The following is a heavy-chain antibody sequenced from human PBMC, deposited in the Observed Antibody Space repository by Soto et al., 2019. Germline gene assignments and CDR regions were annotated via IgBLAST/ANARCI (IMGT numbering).Heavy chain of an antibody. V-gene: IGHV3-13*01. Sequence: EVQLVESGGGLVQPGGSLRLSCAAPGFTFSNYDMHWVRQVTGKGLEWVSGITTAGDTYYPGSVKGRFTISREKAKNSLYLQMNSLSAGDTAVYYCARELHGGSYGMDVWGQGTTVTVSS. CDR3: ARELHGGSYGMDV. CDR1: GFTFSNYD. CDR2: ITTAGDT. J-gene: IGHJ6*02.